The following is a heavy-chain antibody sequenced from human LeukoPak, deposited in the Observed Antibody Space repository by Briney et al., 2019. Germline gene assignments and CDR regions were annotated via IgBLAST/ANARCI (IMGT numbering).Heavy chain of an antibody. CDR1: GGSISSSSCY. Sequence: SETLSLTCIVSGGSISSSSCYWGWIRPPPGKGLEWIGSIYHSGSTYHNPSLKSRVTISVDTSKNQFSLKLSSLTAADTAMYYCARLRSPGDFDYWGQGTLVTVSS. J-gene: IGHJ4*02. V-gene: IGHV4-39*07. CDR3: ARLRSPGDFDY. D-gene: IGHD1-26*01. CDR2: IYHSGST.